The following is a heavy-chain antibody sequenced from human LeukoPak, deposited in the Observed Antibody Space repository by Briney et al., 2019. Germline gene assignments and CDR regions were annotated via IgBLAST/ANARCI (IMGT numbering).Heavy chain of an antibody. Sequence: PSETLSLTCTVSGGSISSYYWSWIRQPPGKGLEWIGYIYYSGSTNYNPSLKSRVTISVDTSKNQFSLKLSSVTAADTAVYYCARDNDSRDPPHFDYWGQGTLVTVSS. V-gene: IGHV4-59*01. D-gene: IGHD3-16*01. J-gene: IGHJ4*02. CDR1: GGSISSYY. CDR2: IYYSGST. CDR3: ARDNDSRDPPHFDY.